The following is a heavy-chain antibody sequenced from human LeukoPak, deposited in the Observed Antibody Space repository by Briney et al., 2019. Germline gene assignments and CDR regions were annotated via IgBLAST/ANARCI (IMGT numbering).Heavy chain of an antibody. V-gene: IGHV3-30*02. CDR2: IQYDGNGK. CDR1: GFTFSHYG. D-gene: IGHD2-21*02. CDR3: VKKKTGSGDRFDY. J-gene: IGHJ4*02. Sequence: PGGSLRLSCAASGFTFSHYGMHWVRQAPGKGLEWVASIQYDGNGKKHAGSVKGRFTISRDNPKSLLYVQMNMLTAEDTAVYFCVKKKTGSGDRFDYWGQGTLVTVSS.